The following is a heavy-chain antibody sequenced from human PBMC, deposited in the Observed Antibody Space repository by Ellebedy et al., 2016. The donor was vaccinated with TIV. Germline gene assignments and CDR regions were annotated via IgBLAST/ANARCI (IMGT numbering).Heavy chain of an antibody. CDR2: INIDWSGT. CDR3: AKTVGGTNIILDY. D-gene: IGHD4-23*01. CDR1: GFTFSNYW. Sequence: GESLKISCAASGFTFSNYWLHWVRQAPGKGLVWVSQINIDWSGTNYADSGKGRFSISRDNAKSTLYLQMNTLRAEDTAIYYCAKTVGGTNIILDYWGLGTQVIVSS. V-gene: IGHV3-74*01. J-gene: IGHJ4*02.